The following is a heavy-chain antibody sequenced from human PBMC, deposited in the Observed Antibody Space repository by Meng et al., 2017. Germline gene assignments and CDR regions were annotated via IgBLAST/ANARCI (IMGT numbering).Heavy chain of an antibody. V-gene: IGHV3-48*03. D-gene: IGHD2-15*01. CDR3: ARVVEYCSGGSCPTVTY. CDR1: GFTFSSYE. CDR2: ISSSGSTI. J-gene: IGHJ4*02. Sequence: GESLKISCAASGFTFSSYEMNWVRQAPGKGLEWVSYISSSGSTIYYADSVKGRFTISRDNAKNSLYLQMNSLRAEDTAVYYCARVVEYCSGGSCPTVTYWGQGTLVTVSS.